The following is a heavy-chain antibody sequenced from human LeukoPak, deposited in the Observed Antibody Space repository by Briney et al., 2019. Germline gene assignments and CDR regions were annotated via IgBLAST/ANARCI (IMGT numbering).Heavy chain of an antibody. Sequence: LETPSLTCTVSGGSISSYYWSWIRQPPGKGLEWIGYIYYSGSTNYNPSLKSRVTISVDTSKNQFSLKLSSVTAADTAVYYCARHYPSYSSSWPDAFDIWGQGTMVTVSS. CDR3: ARHYPSYSSSWPDAFDI. CDR1: GGSISSYY. J-gene: IGHJ3*02. V-gene: IGHV4-59*08. D-gene: IGHD6-13*01. CDR2: IYYSGST.